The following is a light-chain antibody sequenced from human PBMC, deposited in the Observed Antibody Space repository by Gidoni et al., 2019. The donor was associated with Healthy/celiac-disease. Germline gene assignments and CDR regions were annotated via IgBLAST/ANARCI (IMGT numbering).Light chain of an antibody. Sequence: EIVMTQSPATLSASPGERATLSCRASQSVSSNLAWYQQKPGQAPKLLIYGASTPASGIPARFSGSGSGTEFTLTISSLQSEDFAVYYCQQYNNWPFTFGGGTKVEIK. CDR3: QQYNNWPFT. CDR1: QSVSSN. J-gene: IGKJ4*01. CDR2: GAS. V-gene: IGKV3-15*01.